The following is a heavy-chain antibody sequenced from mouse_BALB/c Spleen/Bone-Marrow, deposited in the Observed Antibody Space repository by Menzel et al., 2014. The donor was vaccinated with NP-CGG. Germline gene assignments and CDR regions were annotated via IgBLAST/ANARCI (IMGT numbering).Heavy chain of an antibody. CDR3: ARKDNDSFFDY. J-gene: IGHJ2*01. V-gene: IGHV1S29*02. CDR1: GYTFTDYN. D-gene: IGHD2-4*01. CDR2: IYPYNGGT. Sequence: VQLQQSGPELVKPGASVKISCKASGYTFTDYNMHWVKQSHGKSLEWIGSIYPYNGGTGYNQKFKTKATLTVDNSSSTAYMELRSLTSEDSAVYYCARKDNDSFFDYWGQGTTLTVSS.